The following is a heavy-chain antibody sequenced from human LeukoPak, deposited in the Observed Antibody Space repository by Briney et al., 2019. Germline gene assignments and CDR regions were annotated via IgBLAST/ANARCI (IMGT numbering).Heavy chain of an antibody. D-gene: IGHD3/OR15-3a*01. V-gene: IGHV3-23*01. CDR2: ISGSGAST. Sequence: GGSLRLSCAASGFTFSSYALSWVRQAPAKGLEWVSAISGSGASTYYADSVKGRFTISRDNAKNSPFLQMNSLRAEDSAVYYCARRGGLGPDYWGQGTLVTVSS. CDR1: GFTFSSYA. CDR3: ARRGGLGPDY. J-gene: IGHJ4*02.